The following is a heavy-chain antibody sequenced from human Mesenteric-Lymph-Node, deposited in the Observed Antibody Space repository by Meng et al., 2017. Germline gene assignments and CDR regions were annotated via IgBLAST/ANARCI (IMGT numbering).Heavy chain of an antibody. Sequence: QVQLVQSGAEVKKPGSSVKVSCKASGYTFTNYGISWVRQAPGQGLEWMGWIRVYNGNTHYVQRFQGRVTMTTDTSTSTAYMELRSLRSDDTAVYYCARGFLSFVRVFDYWGQGTLVTVSS. D-gene: IGHD2/OR15-2a*01. CDR1: GYTFTNYG. CDR2: IRVYNGNT. V-gene: IGHV1-18*01. CDR3: ARGFLSFVRVFDY. J-gene: IGHJ4*02.